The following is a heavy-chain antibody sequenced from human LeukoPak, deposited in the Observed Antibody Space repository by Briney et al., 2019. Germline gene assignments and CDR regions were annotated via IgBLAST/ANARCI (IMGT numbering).Heavy chain of an antibody. D-gene: IGHD2-8*01. CDR3: ARAKIVVMVYARGGYYMDV. Sequence: GGSLRLSCAASGFTFSSYAMSWVRQAPGKGLEWVSVISGSGGSTYYADSVKGRFTISRDNSKNTLYLQMNSLRAEDTAVYYCARAKIVVMVYARGGYYMDVWGKGTTVTVSS. CDR2: ISGSGGST. CDR1: GFTFSSYA. J-gene: IGHJ6*03. V-gene: IGHV3-23*01.